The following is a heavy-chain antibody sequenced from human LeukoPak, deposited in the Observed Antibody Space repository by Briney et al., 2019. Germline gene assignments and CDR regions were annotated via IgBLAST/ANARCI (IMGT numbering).Heavy chain of an antibody. CDR1: GFTFRSYA. Sequence: PGRSLRLSCAASGFTFRSYAMHWVRQAPSKGLEWVAVISYDGSNKYFGDSVKGRFTISRDNSKNTLYLQMDSLRAEDTAIYYCAKAVTSDYHSLYYNYYMDVWGKGTTVTVSS. CDR3: AKAVTSDYHSLYYNYYMDV. D-gene: IGHD3-10*01. J-gene: IGHJ6*03. V-gene: IGHV3-30*18. CDR2: ISYDGSNK.